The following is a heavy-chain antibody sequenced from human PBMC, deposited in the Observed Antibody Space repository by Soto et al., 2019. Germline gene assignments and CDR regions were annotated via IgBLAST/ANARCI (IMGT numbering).Heavy chain of an antibody. V-gene: IGHV1-46*04. CDR3: ASRVLCDMDV. Sequence: QEQLVQSGAEAKEPGASLKVSCKASGDTFTTNYIHWVRQAPGQGLEWMGRINPNSGATLYAQKLKGRRTLTTGTSTSTVYMDLNSLKSEDSAVYYCASRVLCDMDVWGQGTTVTVSS. D-gene: IGHD2-21*01. CDR2: INPNSGAT. J-gene: IGHJ6*02. CDR1: GDTFTTNY.